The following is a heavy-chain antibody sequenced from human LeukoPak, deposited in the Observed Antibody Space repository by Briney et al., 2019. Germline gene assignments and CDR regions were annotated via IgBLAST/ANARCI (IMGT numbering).Heavy chain of an antibody. D-gene: IGHD4-17*01. J-gene: IGHJ4*02. Sequence: TGGSLRLSCAASGFTFRTYTMSWVRQAPGRGLEWVSAISGSGGGTFYADTVKGRFTISRDNSNNTLYLQMSSLRAEDTSIYYCAKYDGGDYTPPCDYWGQGTLVTVSS. CDR3: AKYDGGDYTPPCDY. CDR1: GFTFRTYT. V-gene: IGHV3-23*01. CDR2: ISGSGGGT.